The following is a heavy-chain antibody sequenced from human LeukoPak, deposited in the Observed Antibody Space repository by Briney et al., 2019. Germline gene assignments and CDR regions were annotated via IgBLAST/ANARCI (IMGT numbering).Heavy chain of an antibody. CDR1: GGTFSTYA. V-gene: IGHV1-69*13. Sequence: ASVKVSCKASGGTFSTYAISWVRQAPGQGLEWMGGIIPMFDTAKYAQKFQGRITITADESTSTAYMELSSLRSEDTAVYYCARDTKGFWSGYYMDYWGQGTLVTVSS. D-gene: IGHD3-3*01. J-gene: IGHJ4*02. CDR2: IIPMFDTA. CDR3: ARDTKGFWSGYYMDY.